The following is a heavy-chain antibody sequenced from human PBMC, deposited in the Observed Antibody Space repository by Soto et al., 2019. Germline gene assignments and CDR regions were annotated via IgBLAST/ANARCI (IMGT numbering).Heavy chain of an antibody. Sequence: GASVKVSCKASGYTFTTYAMHWVRQAPGQRLEWMGWINTGSGNTKYSQKFQGRVTITRDTSASTAYMDLSSLRSEDTAVYYCARNAPGVTGNFDYWGQGTLVTVS. CDR3: ARNAPGVTGNFDY. CDR1: GYTFTTYA. CDR2: INTGSGNT. J-gene: IGHJ4*02. D-gene: IGHD1-20*01. V-gene: IGHV1-3*04.